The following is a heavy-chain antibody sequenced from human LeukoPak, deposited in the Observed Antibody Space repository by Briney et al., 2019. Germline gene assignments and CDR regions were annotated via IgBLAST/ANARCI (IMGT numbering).Heavy chain of an antibody. Sequence: SETLSLTCAVYGGSFSGYYWSWIRQPPGKGLEWTGEINHSGSTNYNPSLKSRVTISVDTSKNQFSLKLSSVTAADTAVYYCARDMGSSGYWGAFDIWGQGTMVTASS. D-gene: IGHD3-22*01. J-gene: IGHJ3*02. CDR2: INHSGST. CDR1: GGSFSGYY. V-gene: IGHV4-34*01. CDR3: ARDMGSSGYWGAFDI.